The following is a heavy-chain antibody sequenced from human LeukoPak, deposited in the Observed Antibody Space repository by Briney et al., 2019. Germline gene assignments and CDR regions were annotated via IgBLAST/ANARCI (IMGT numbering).Heavy chain of an antibody. D-gene: IGHD4-23*01. CDR3: ARRGAVADAFDI. V-gene: IGHV3-64*01. Sequence: GGSLRLSCAASGFTFSSYAMHWVRQAPGKGLEYVSVISSNGGTTYYANSVKGRFTISRDNSKNTLYLQMGSLRAEDTAVYYCARRGAVADAFDIWGQGTMVTVSS. J-gene: IGHJ3*02. CDR1: GFTFSSYA. CDR2: ISSNGGTT.